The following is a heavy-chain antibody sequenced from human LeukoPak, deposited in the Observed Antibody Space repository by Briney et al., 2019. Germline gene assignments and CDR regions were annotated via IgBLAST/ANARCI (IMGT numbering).Heavy chain of an antibody. Sequence: SETLSLTCAVYGYSLTNHYWIWIRQPPGKGLEWVGEVLHTGGTNYNPSLKSRVTISVDTSKNQFFLRLTSVTAADTAVYYCARGPAAIHPWGPGTLVTISS. CDR3: ARGPAAIHP. V-gene: IGHV4-34*12. D-gene: IGHD2-2*01. J-gene: IGHJ5*02. CDR1: GYSLTNHY. CDR2: VLHTGGT.